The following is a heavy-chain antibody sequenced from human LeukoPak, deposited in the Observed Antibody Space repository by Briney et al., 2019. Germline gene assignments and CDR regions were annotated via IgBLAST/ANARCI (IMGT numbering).Heavy chain of an antibody. CDR3: ANFYYDSSGYYSTS. V-gene: IGHV3-30*18. D-gene: IGHD3-22*01. Sequence: GGSLRLSCAASGFTFSSYGMHWVRRAPGKGLEWVAVISYDGSFIKYADSVKGRFTISRDNSKNSLYLQMNSLRTEDTALYYCANFYYDSSGYYSTSWGQGTLVTVSS. J-gene: IGHJ4*02. CDR1: GFTFSSYG. CDR2: ISYDGSFI.